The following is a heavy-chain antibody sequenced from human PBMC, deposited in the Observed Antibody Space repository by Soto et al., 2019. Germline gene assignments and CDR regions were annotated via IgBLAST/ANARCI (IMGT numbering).Heavy chain of an antibody. D-gene: IGHD4-17*01. Sequence: SETLSLTCTVSGGSISSGGYYWSWIRQHPGKGLEWIGYIYYSGSTYYNPSLKSRVTISVDTSKNQFSLKLSSVTAADTAVYYCVNHYGDSLEYFQHWGQGTLVTVSS. CDR2: IYYSGST. J-gene: IGHJ1*01. CDR3: VNHYGDSLEYFQH. V-gene: IGHV4-31*03. CDR1: GGSISSGGYY.